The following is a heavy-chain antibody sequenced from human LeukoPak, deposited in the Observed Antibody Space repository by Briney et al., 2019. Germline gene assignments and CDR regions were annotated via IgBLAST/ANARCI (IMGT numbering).Heavy chain of an antibody. CDR1: GGPISSYY. Sequence: SETLSLTCTVSGGPISSYYWSWIRQPPGKGLEWIGYIYYSGSTNYNPSLKSRVTISVDTSKNQFSLKLSSVTAAVTAVYYCARAYYDSSGYFVDDYWGQGTLVTVSS. J-gene: IGHJ4*02. CDR2: IYYSGST. CDR3: ARAYYDSSGYFVDDY. V-gene: IGHV4-59*08. D-gene: IGHD3-22*01.